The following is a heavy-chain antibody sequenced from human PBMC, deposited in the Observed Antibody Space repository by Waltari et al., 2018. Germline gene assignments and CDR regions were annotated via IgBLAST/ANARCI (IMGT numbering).Heavy chain of an antibody. CDR1: GFTFSSYS. Sequence: EVQLLQSGGGLVQPGGSLSLSCAASGFTFSSYSMSWVRQAPGKGLEWVSAISSGGETTLYADSVKGRFTISRDNSKNTLSLQVSSLRAEDTAVYYCAKRLLEPQVGAFDIWGQGTIVTVSS. CDR2: ISSGGETT. CDR3: AKRLLEPQVGAFDI. D-gene: IGHD3-3*01. V-gene: IGHV3-23*01. J-gene: IGHJ3*02.